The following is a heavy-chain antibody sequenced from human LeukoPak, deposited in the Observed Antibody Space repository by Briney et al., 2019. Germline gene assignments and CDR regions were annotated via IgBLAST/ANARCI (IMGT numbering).Heavy chain of an antibody. Sequence: SETLSLTCIVSGDSISSTSYYWAWIRQPPGKGLEWIGMIFYSGSAYYTPSLRGRVTLSVDTSRNQFSLNLFSVTAADTGVYFCARQQSDTSLFDPWGPGTLVTVSS. CDR3: ARQQSDTSLFDP. CDR2: IFYSGSA. J-gene: IGHJ5*02. D-gene: IGHD2-21*02. V-gene: IGHV4-39*01. CDR1: GDSISSTSYY.